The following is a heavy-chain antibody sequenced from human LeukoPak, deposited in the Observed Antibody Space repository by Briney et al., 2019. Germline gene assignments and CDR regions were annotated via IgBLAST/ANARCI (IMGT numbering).Heavy chain of an antibody. Sequence: ASVKVSCKASGYTFTSYYMHWVRQAPGQRLEWMGIINPSGGNTKYSQKFQGRVTITRDTSTSTAYMELSSLRSEDTAVYYCAREGLRYFDWFTTGDYYYYYGMDVWGQGTTVTVSS. CDR2: INPSGGNT. J-gene: IGHJ6*02. V-gene: IGHV1-3*01. D-gene: IGHD3-9*01. CDR3: AREGLRYFDWFTTGDYYYYYGMDV. CDR1: GYTFTSYY.